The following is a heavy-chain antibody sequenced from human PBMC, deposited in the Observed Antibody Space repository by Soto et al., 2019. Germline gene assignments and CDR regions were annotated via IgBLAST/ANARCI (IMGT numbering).Heavy chain of an antibody. J-gene: IGHJ5*02. CDR1: GFTFGDYA. Sequence: GGSLRLCCTASGFTFGDYAMSWFRQAPGKGLEWVGFIRSKAYGGTTHYAASVKGRFTISRDDSKSIAYLQMNSLKTEDTAVYYCSTNYYDSSGYDNWFDPWGQGTLVTVSS. CDR2: IRSKAYGGTT. CDR3: STNYYDSSGYDNWFDP. D-gene: IGHD3-22*01. V-gene: IGHV3-49*03.